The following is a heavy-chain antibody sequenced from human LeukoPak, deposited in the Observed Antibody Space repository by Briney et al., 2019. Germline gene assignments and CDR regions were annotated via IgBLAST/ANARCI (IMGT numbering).Heavy chain of an antibody. CDR1: GGSISNYY. D-gene: IGHD1-26*01. CDR2: IYYSGST. CDR3: ARVGGTNYYYYGMDV. J-gene: IGHJ6*02. Sequence: ASETLSLTCTVSGGSISNYYCSWIRQPPGKGLEWIGYIYYSGSTNYNPSLKSRVTISVDTSKNQFSLKLSSVTAADTAVYYCARVGGTNYYYYGMDVWGQGTTVTVSS. V-gene: IGHV4-59*01.